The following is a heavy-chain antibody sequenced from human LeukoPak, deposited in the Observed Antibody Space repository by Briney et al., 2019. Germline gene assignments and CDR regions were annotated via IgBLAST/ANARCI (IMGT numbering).Heavy chain of an antibody. V-gene: IGHV7-4-1*02. CDR3: VTRDGVSDGFFNFDY. CDR2: INTNTGNP. Sequence: GASVKVSCKASGGTFSSYAISWVRQAPGQGLEWMGWINTNTGNPTYAQGFTGRFVFSLDTSVSTAYLQISSLKAEDTAVYYCVTRDGVSDGFFNFDYWGQGTLVTVSS. CDR1: GGTFSSYA. D-gene: IGHD5-24*01. J-gene: IGHJ4*02.